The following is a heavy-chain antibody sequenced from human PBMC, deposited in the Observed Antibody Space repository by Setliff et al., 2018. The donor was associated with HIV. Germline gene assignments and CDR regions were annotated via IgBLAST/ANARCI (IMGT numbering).Heavy chain of an antibody. J-gene: IGHJ5*02. D-gene: IGHD3-22*01. CDR1: GGSIRTSRYY. Sequence: PSATLSLTCTVSGGSIRTSRYYWGWIRQPPGKGLEWIGSIYYSGSTYYNPSLKSRVTISVDTSKNQFSLKLSSVTAADAAVYYCASRVYYYDSSGYLREEGFDPWGQGTLVTVSS. CDR2: IYYSGST. CDR3: ASRVYYYDSSGYLREEGFDP. V-gene: IGHV4-39*01.